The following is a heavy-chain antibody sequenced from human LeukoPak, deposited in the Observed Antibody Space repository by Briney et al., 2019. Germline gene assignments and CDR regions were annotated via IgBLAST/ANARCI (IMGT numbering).Heavy chain of an antibody. CDR3: ARAGYTGYGILCY. CDR2: LYTGGDT. Sequence: GGSLRLSCAASGFTFSDYYMEWVRQAPGKGLEWVSVLYTGGDTYYADSVKGRFTISRDNSKNTLYLQMNSLRAEDTAVYYCARAGYTGYGILCYWGQGTLVTVSS. V-gene: IGHV3-53*01. D-gene: IGHD5-12*01. J-gene: IGHJ4*02. CDR1: GFTFSDYY.